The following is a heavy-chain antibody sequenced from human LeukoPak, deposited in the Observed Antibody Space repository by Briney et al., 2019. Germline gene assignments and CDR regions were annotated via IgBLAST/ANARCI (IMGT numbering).Heavy chain of an antibody. V-gene: IGHV3-21*01. CDR2: ISSSSSYI. Sequence: PGGSLRLSCAASGFTFSSYSMNWVRQAPGKGLEWVSSISSSSSYIYYADSVKGRFTISRDNAKNSLYLQMNSLRAEDTAVYYCARDPGAAGISEGYGYWGQGTLVTVSS. J-gene: IGHJ4*02. CDR1: GFTFSSYS. CDR3: ARDPGAAGISEGYGY. D-gene: IGHD6-13*01.